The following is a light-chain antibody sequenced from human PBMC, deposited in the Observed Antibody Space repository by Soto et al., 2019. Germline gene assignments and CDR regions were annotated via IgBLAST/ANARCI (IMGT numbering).Light chain of an antibody. J-gene: IGKJ1*01. CDR1: QSVSINY. CDR3: QHYGSSPRT. V-gene: IGKV3-20*01. CDR2: RAS. Sequence: EIVLTQSPGTLSLSPGERATLSCRASQSVSINYVAWYQQRPGQAPRLLINRASNRATGIPDRFTGSGSGTDFTLTINRLEPADFAVYYCQHYGSSPRTFGQGTKVDI.